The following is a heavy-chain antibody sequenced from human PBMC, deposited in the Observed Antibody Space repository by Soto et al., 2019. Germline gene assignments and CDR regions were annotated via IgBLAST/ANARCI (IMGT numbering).Heavy chain of an antibody. J-gene: IGHJ4*02. Sequence: PWGSLLVSCASSDFTFSIYWMHWVRQVPGTGPVWVSRISSDGTSTAYADSVKGRFTISRDNAKNTLSLQMDSLRAEDTAVYSCVRGAPFDYWGQGAQVTVSS. CDR1: DFTFSIYW. CDR2: ISSDGTST. V-gene: IGHV3-74*01. CDR3: VRGAPFDY.